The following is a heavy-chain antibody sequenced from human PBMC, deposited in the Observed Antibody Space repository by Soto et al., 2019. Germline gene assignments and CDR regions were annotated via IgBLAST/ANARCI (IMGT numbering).Heavy chain of an antibody. CDR1: GGSISSAGYS. V-gene: IGHV4-30-2*01. D-gene: IGHD6-13*01. CDR2: IYYRGTT. J-gene: IGHJ4*02. CDR3: AAAEIAAAASYFDY. Sequence: PSETLSLTCTVSGGSISSAGYSWSWIRQPPWKGLDWIGYIYYRGTTHYNPSLKSRVTITRDMSTSTAYMELSSLRSEDTAVYYCAAAEIAAAASYFDYWGQGXLVTVHS.